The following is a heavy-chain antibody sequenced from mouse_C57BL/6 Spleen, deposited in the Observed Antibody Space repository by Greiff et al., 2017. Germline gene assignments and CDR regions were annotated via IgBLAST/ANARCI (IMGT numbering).Heavy chain of an antibody. CDR2: ISDGGSDT. J-gene: IGHJ3*01. D-gene: IGHD2-1*01. CDR3: ARSYCNYEEFAY. CDR1: GFTFSSYA. V-gene: IGHV5-4*03. Sequence: EVKVVESGGGLVKPGGSLKLSCAASGFTFSSYAMSWVRQTPEKRLEWVATISDGGSDTYYPDNVKGRFTLSRDNAKNNLYLQMSHLKSEDTAMYFCARSYCNYEEFAYWGTGTLVTVSA.